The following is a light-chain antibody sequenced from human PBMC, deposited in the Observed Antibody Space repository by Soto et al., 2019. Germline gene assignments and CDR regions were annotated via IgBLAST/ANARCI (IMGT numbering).Light chain of an antibody. V-gene: IGKV1-39*01. J-gene: IGKJ1*01. Sequence: DIQMTQSPSALSASVGDRVTISCRASQSISKYLNWYQQKPGTAPRLLIYGASSVKTGGPPRFSGSGSGRDFTLTISSLRPEDSATYFCQQSSDSPPWTFGQGTKVEIK. CDR3: QQSSDSPPWT. CDR2: GAS. CDR1: QSISKY.